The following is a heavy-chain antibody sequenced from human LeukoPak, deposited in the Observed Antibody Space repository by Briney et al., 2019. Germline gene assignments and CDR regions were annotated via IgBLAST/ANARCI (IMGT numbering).Heavy chain of an antibody. Sequence: GGSLRLSCAASGFTFSSYWMSWVRQAPGKGLEWVANIKQDGSEKYYVDSVKVRFTISRDNAKNSLYLQMNSLRAEDTAVHYCARDGWYYDSSGYFDYWGQGTLVTVSS. CDR1: GFTFSSYW. J-gene: IGHJ4*02. CDR2: IKQDGSEK. V-gene: IGHV3-7*01. CDR3: ARDGWYYDSSGYFDY. D-gene: IGHD3-22*01.